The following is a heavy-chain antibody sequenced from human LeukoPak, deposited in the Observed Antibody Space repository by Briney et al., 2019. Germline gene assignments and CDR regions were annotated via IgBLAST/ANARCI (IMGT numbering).Heavy chain of an antibody. J-gene: IGHJ4*02. CDR2: ISAYNGGT. CDR1: GYTFTSYG. Sequence: ASVKVSCKASGYTFTSYGITWVRQAPGQGLEWMGWISAYNGGTEYALKFQGRVTMTTDTSTSTAYMELRSLTSDDTGVYYCARDIMVRGQPVRPDFWGQGTLVTVSS. V-gene: IGHV1-18*04. D-gene: IGHD3-10*01. CDR3: ARDIMVRGQPVRPDF.